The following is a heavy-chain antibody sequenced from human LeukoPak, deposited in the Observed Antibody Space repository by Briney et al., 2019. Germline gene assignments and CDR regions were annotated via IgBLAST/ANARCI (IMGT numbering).Heavy chain of an antibody. V-gene: IGHV3-43*01. CDR3: AKDNTIVATMTLDY. CDR2: ISWDGGRI. CDR1: GFTFDEYT. D-gene: IGHD5-12*01. J-gene: IGHJ4*02. Sequence: GGFLRLSCAASGFTFDEYTMHWDRQAPGKGLEWVSLISWDGGRIDYADSVKGRFTISRDNSKNSLYLQMNSLRTEDTALYYCAKDNTIVATMTLDYWGQGTLVTVST.